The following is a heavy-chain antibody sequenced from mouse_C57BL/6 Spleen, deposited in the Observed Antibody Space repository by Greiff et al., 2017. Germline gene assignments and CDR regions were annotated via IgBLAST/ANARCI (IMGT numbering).Heavy chain of an antibody. CDR1: GYTFTSYW. D-gene: IGHD1-1*01. CDR3: ARVEGSSPAWFAY. J-gene: IGHJ3*01. CDR2: IDPSDSYT. V-gene: IGHV1-69*01. Sequence: QVQLQQPGAELVMPGASVKLSCKASGYTFTSYWMHWVKQRPGQGLEWIGEIDPSDSYTNYNQKFKGKSTLTVDKSSSTAYMQLSSLTSEDSAVYYGARVEGSSPAWFAYWGQGTLVTVAA.